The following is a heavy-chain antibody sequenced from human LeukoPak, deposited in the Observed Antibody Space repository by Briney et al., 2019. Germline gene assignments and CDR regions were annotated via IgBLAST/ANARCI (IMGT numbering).Heavy chain of an antibody. Sequence: GGSLRLSCTASGFPFYSYWMTWVRQTPGKGLEWVANIRHDGRTKYYVDSVKGRFTISRDNAMNSLYLQMDSLRVEDTAIYYCARSVPYGTTWYGRSDCWGQGTQVTVSS. CDR2: IRHDGRTK. V-gene: IGHV3-7*03. CDR3: ARSVPYGTTWYGRSDC. J-gene: IGHJ4*02. CDR1: GFPFYSYW. D-gene: IGHD6-13*01.